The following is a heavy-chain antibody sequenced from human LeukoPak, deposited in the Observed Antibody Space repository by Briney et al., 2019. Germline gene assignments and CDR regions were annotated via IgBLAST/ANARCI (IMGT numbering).Heavy chain of an antibody. CDR3: ARDPKGDYVWAYYFDY. D-gene: IGHD3-16*01. CDR2: LIPIFGTA. Sequence: ASVKVSCKASGGTFSSYAISWVRQAPGQGLEWMGGLIPIFGTANYAQKFQGRVTITADESTSTAYMELSSLRSEDTAVYYCARDPKGDYVWAYYFDYWGQGTLVTVSS. V-gene: IGHV1-69*13. CDR1: GGTFSSYA. J-gene: IGHJ4*02.